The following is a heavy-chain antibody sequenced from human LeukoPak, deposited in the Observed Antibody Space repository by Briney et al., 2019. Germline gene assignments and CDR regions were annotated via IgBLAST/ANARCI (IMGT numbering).Heavy chain of an antibody. D-gene: IGHD3-9*01. J-gene: IGHJ3*02. CDR2: INHSGST. Sequence: SETLSLTCAVYGGSFSGYYWSWIRQPPGKGLEWMGEINHSGSTNYNPSLKSRVTISVDTSKNQFSLKLSSVTAADTAGYYCASSYDILTGYYPLNAFDIWGQGTMVTVSS. CDR3: ASSYDILTGYYPLNAFDI. V-gene: IGHV4-34*01. CDR1: GGSFSGYY.